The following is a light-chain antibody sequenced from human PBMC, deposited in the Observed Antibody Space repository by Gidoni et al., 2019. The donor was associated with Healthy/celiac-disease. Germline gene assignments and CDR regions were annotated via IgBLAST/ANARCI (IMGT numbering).Light chain of an antibody. CDR3: QQSYSTPPLVT. V-gene: IGKV1-39*01. Sequence: DIQMTQSPSSLSASVGYRVTITCRSSQSISSYLNWYQQKPGKALKLLIYAASILQSGVPSRFSGSGSGTDFTLTISSLQPEDFATYYCQQSYSTPPLVTFGGGTKVEIK. CDR2: AAS. CDR1: QSISSY. J-gene: IGKJ4*01.